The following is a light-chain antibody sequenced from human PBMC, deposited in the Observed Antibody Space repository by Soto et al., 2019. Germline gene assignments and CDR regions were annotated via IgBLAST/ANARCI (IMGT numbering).Light chain of an antibody. V-gene: IGLV1-40*01. CDR2: GNN. Sequence: QSVLAQPPSVSGAPGQRVTISCTGSSSNIGAGYDVHWYQQLPETAPKLLIYGNNNRPSGVPDRFSGSKSGTSASLAITGLQAEDEADYYCQSYDTSLSGSYVFGTGTQLTVL. J-gene: IGLJ1*01. CDR1: SSNIGAGYD. CDR3: QSYDTSLSGSYV.